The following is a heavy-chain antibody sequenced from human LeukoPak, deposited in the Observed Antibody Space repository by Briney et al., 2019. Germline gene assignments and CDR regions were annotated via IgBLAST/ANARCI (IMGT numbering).Heavy chain of an antibody. CDR3: ARELRYTGYYYGMDV. J-gene: IGHJ6*02. Sequence: SETLSLTCTVSGGPISSGDYYWSWIRQHPGKGLEWIGYIHYSESTYYNPSLKGRVTISVDTSKNQFSLKLSSVTAADTAVYYCARELRYTGYYYGMDVWGQGTTVTVSS. D-gene: IGHD5-18*01. CDR1: GGPISSGDYY. CDR2: IHYSEST. V-gene: IGHV4-31*03.